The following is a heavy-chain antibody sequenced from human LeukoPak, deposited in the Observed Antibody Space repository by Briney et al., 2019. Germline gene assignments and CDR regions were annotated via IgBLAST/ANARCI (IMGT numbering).Heavy chain of an antibody. CDR1: GGSISSNC. CDR2: IYASGTT. D-gene: IGHD3-10*01. CDR3: GGRGF. V-gene: IGHV4-4*09. Sequence: SETLSLTCTVSGGSISSNCWNWIRQPPGKGLEWIGCIYASGTTNYNPSLKGRLTISVDTSNSQFSLTVRSVTAADTAVYYCGGRGFWGQGTLVTVSS. J-gene: IGHJ4*02.